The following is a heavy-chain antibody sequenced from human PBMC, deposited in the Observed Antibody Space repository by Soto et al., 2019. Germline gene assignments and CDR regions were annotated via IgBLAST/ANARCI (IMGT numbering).Heavy chain of an antibody. CDR3: ARRRGHFDY. V-gene: IGHV4-59*08. D-gene: IGHD3-10*01. CDR1: GGSMSSYY. CDR2: IYYSGST. Sequence: SXTLSLTCTVSGGSMSSYYWSWIRQPPGKGLEWIGYIYYSGSTNYNPSLKSRVTISVDTSKNQFSLKLSSVTAADTAVYYCARRRGHFDYWGQGTLVTVSS. J-gene: IGHJ4*02.